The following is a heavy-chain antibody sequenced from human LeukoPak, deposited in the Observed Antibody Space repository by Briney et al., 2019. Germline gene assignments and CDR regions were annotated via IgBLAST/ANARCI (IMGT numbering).Heavy chain of an antibody. V-gene: IGHV3-23*01. CDR1: GFTFRDYA. CDR3: AKDTAIIRKGSRGGAFDI. J-gene: IGHJ3*02. D-gene: IGHD3-10*01. CDR2: MSGSGDIT. Sequence: PGGSLRLSCAASGFTFRDYAMSWVRQAPGKGLEWVSAMSGSGDITYYADSVKGRLTISRDNSENTLYLQMNSLRVEDTAVYYCAKDTAIIRKGSRGGAFDIWGQGTMVTVSS.